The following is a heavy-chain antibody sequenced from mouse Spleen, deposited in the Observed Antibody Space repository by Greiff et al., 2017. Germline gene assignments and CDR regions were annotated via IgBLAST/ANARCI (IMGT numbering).Heavy chain of an antibody. CDR2: ISSGGSYT. CDR1: GFTFSSYA. Sequence: EVQLVESGGGLVKPGGSLKLSCAASGFTFSSYAMSWVRQTPEKRLEWVATISSGGSYTYYPDSVKGRFTISRDNAKNTLYLQMSSLRSEDTAMYYCARHYYGSSYLDWGQGTTLTVSS. CDR3: ARHYYGSSYLD. V-gene: IGHV5-9-3*01. J-gene: IGHJ2*01. D-gene: IGHD1-1*01.